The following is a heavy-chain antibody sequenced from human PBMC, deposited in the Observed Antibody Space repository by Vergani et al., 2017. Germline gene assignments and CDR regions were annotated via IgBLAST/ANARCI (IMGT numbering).Heavy chain of an antibody. J-gene: IGHJ6*03. D-gene: IGHD2-15*01. CDR3: ARGXGNQGYCSGGSCYDYYYYMDV. CDR2: IIPIFGTA. CDR1: GGTFSSYA. V-gene: IGHV1-69*01. Sequence: QVQLVQSGAEVKKPGSSVKVSCKASGGTFSSYAISWVRQAPGQGLEWMGGIIPIFGTANDAQKFQGRATIPADEATRTAYMELSSLRSEDTDVNYCARGXGNQGYCSGGSCYDYYYYMDVWGKGTTVTVSS.